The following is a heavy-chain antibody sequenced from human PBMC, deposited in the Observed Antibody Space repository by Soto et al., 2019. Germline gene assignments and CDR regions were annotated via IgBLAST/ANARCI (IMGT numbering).Heavy chain of an antibody. CDR1: GFTFSSYA. Sequence: EVQLLESGGGLVQPGGSLRLSCAASGFTFSSYAVSWVRQAPGKGLEWVSAISGSGGNTYYADSVRGRFTISRDNSKNTLYLQMNSLRAEDAAVYYCAKDKGIYNLNDLYYFDYWGQGTLVTVSS. CDR2: ISGSGGNT. D-gene: IGHD1-20*01. V-gene: IGHV3-23*01. J-gene: IGHJ4*02. CDR3: AKDKGIYNLNDLYYFDY.